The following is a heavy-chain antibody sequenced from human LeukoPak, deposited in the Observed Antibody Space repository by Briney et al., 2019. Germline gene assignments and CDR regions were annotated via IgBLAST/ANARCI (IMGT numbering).Heavy chain of an antibody. CDR3: ARGIYGDPVAFDS. Sequence: GGSLRLSCAASGFTFSSFNMHWVRQAPGKGLVWVSRLKSDGSTAMYADSVQGRFTISRDNARNTVHLLMSSLTVEDTGVYYCARGIYGDPVAFDSCGQGALVTVSS. J-gene: IGHJ4*02. V-gene: IGHV3-74*03. CDR2: LKSDGSTA. CDR1: GFTFSSFN. D-gene: IGHD4-17*01.